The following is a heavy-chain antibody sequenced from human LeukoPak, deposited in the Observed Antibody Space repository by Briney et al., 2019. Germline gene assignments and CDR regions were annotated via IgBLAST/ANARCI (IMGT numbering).Heavy chain of an antibody. V-gene: IGHV3-33*01. CDR1: GFTFSSYG. Sequence: GGSLRLSCAASGFTFSSYGMHWVRQAPGKGLEWVAVIWYDGSNKYYADSVKGRFTISRDNSKDTLYLQMNSLRAEDTAVYYCARGTSYYDILTGFDIWGQGTMVTVSS. CDR3: ARGTSYYDILTGFDI. CDR2: IWYDGSNK. J-gene: IGHJ3*02. D-gene: IGHD3-9*01.